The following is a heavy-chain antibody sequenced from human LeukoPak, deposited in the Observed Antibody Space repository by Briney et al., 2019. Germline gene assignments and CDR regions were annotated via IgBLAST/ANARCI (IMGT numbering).Heavy chain of an antibody. CDR3: AREDDWNYEDN. D-gene: IGHD1-7*01. V-gene: IGHV3-23*01. J-gene: IGHJ4*02. CDR2: ISGSGGST. CDR1: GFTFSSYA. Sequence: GGSLRLSCAASGFTFSSYAMSWVRQAPGKGLEWVSAISGSGGSTYYADSVKGRFTISRDNAKNSLYLQMNSLRAEDTAVYYCAREDDWNYEDNWGQGALVTVSS.